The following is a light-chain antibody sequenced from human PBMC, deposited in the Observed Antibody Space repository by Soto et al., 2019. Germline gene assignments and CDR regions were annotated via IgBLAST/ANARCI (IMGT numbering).Light chain of an antibody. CDR3: QQYSNWPPAIT. J-gene: IGKJ5*01. CDR1: QSVSDY. CDR2: GAS. Sequence: EIVLTQSPATLSLSPWERASLSCRASQSVSDYLAWYQQKPGQAPRLLIYGASSRATGIPDRFSGSGSGTEFTLIISSLQSEDVALYYCQQYSNWPPAITFGQGTRLEI. V-gene: IGKV3D-15*01.